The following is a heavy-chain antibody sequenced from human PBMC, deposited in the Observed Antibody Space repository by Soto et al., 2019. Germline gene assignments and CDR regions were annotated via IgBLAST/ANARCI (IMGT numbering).Heavy chain of an antibody. V-gene: IGHV1-69*13. D-gene: IGHD4-17*01. CDR2: IIPIFATP. J-gene: IGHJ5*01. CDR3: ARARYGDFVTWFDS. Sequence: ASVKVSCKXSGVIFSSYAVSWVRQVPGQGLEWMGGIIPIFATPKYGQKFQDRVTITADESTSSAYMELSSLTSDDTAVYYCARARYGDFVTWFDSWGQGTPVTVSS. CDR1: GVIFSSYA.